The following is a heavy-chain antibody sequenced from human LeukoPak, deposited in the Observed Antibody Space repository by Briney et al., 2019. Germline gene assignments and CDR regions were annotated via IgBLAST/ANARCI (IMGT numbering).Heavy chain of an antibody. CDR1: GYIFTSYW. J-gene: IGHJ3*02. CDR3: ARIWLGWELLRGDAFDI. V-gene: IGHV5-51*01. CDR2: IYPGDSDT. Sequence: GESLKISCKGSGYIFTSYWIGWVRQMPGKGLEWMGTIYPGDSDTRYSPSFQGQVTISADKSISTAYLQRSSLKASDTAMYYCARIWLGWELLRGDAFDIWGQGTMVTVSS. D-gene: IGHD1-26*01.